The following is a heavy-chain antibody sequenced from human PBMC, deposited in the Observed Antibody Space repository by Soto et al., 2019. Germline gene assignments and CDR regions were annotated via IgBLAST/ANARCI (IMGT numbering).Heavy chain of an antibody. J-gene: IGHJ5*02. CDR2: IYYSGGT. V-gene: IGHV4-59*01. D-gene: IGHD3-3*01. CDR3: ASWVNRGRYYDGNWFDP. Sequence: SETLSLTCSVSGGSISSYYWSWIRQPPGKGLEGFGYIYYSGGTNYNPSLKSRVTISVDTSKNQFSLKLSSVTAADTAVYYCASWVNRGRYYDGNWFDPWGQGTLVTVSS. CDR1: GGSISSYY.